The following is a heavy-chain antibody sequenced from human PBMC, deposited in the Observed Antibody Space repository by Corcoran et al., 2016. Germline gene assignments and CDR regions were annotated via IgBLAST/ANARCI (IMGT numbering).Heavy chain of an antibody. J-gene: IGHJ4*02. Sequence: QVQLVQSGAEVKKPGASVKVSCKASGYTFTSYGISWVRQAPGQGLEWMGWISAYNGNTNYAQKLQGRVTMTTDTSTSTAYMELRSLRSDDTAVYYCARDIYQGDYYDSSGYYHFDYWGQGTLVTVSS. CDR2: ISAYNGNT. V-gene: IGHV1-18*01. CDR3: ARDIYQGDYYDSSGYYHFDY. CDR1: GYTFTSYG. D-gene: IGHD3-22*01.